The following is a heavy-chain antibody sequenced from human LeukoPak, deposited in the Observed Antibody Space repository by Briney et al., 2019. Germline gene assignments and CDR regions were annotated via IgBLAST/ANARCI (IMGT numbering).Heavy chain of an antibody. CDR2: ISAYNGNT. CDR3: ARMRITMIVVVIPEYWFDP. V-gene: IGHV1-18*01. CDR1: GYTFTSYG. Sequence: ASVKVSCKASGYTFTSYGISWVRQAPGQGLEWMGWISAYNGNTNYAQKLQGRVTMTTDTSTSTAYMELRSLRSDDTAVYYCARMRITMIVVVIPEYWFDPWGQGTLVTVSS. J-gene: IGHJ5*02. D-gene: IGHD3-22*01.